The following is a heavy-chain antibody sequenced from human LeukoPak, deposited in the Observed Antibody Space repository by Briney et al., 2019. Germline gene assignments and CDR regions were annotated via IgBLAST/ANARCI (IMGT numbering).Heavy chain of an antibody. V-gene: IGHV1-69*13. CDR2: IIPIFGTA. D-gene: IGHD3-3*01. J-gene: IGHJ6*02. Sequence: ASVKVSCKASGGTFSSYAISWVRQAPGQGLEWMGGIIPIFGTANYAQKFQGRVTITADESTSTAYMELSSLRSEDTAVYYCATIFGVVNPYYYYGVDVWGQGTTVTVSS. CDR3: ATIFGVVNPYYYYGVDV. CDR1: GGTFSSYA.